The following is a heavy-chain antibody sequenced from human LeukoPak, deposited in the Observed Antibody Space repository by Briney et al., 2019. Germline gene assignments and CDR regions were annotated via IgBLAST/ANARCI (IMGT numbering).Heavy chain of an antibody. CDR3: ARGGGNGGGWVGHFYYMDV. V-gene: IGHV4-39*07. CDR2: IYYSGST. Sequence: SETLSLTCTVSIGSISSNNYYWGWIRQPPGKGLEWIGSIYYSGSTYYNPSLKSRVIMSVDTSKNQFSLKLSSVTASDTAVYYCARGGGNGGGWVGHFYYMDVWGKGTTVTVSS. J-gene: IGHJ6*03. CDR1: IGSISSNNYY. D-gene: IGHD4-23*01.